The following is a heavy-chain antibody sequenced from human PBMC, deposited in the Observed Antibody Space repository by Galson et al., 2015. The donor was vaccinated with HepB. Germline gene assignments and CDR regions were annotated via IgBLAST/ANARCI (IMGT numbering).Heavy chain of an antibody. V-gene: IGHV7-4-1*02. CDR3: ARSPLRFLDWLPYYDYYYMDV. J-gene: IGHJ6*03. CDR2: MNPNTGKP. D-gene: IGHD3-3*01. Sequence: SVKVSCKASGYTFTDYVVNWVRQAPGQGLEWMGWMNPNTGKPTYAPAFAGRFVFSLDNSVTTAYLQISSLETDDTAVYYCARSPLRFLDWLPYYDYYYMDVWGEGTTVTVSS. CDR1: GYTFTDYV.